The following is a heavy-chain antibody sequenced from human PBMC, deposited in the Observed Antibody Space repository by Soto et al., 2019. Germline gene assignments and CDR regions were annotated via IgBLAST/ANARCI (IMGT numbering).Heavy chain of an antibody. CDR3: ARDRWGYGIDY. Sequence: SETLSLTCTVSGDSIITDGFYWHWIRQHPGKGLEWLGYIYYSGTTYYTPSLESRVTMSVDMSKNQFSLELRSMTAADTAVYYCARDRWGYGIDYWGPGTLVTVSS. CDR2: IYYSGTT. D-gene: IGHD2-15*01. V-gene: IGHV4-31*03. J-gene: IGHJ4*02. CDR1: GDSIITDGFY.